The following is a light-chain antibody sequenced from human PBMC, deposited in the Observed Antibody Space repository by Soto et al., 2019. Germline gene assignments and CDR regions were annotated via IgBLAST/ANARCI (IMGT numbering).Light chain of an antibody. Sequence: EIVMTQSPATLSVSPGERATISCRASQSISSELAWYQQRPGQPPRLLIYGASTRATGVPDRFTGSGSGSDFTLTISGLQSEDFAVYYCQQGHNWPLTFGQGTRLEI. CDR2: GAS. CDR3: QQGHNWPLT. CDR1: QSISSE. J-gene: IGKJ2*01. V-gene: IGKV3-15*01.